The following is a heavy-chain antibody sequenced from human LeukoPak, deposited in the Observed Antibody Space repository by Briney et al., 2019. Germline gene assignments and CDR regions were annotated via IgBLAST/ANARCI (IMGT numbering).Heavy chain of an antibody. V-gene: IGHV3-74*01. Sequence: QPGGSLRLSCAASGFTFSSSWMHWVRQAPGKGLVWVSRINSDGSSTSYADSVKGRFTISRDNAKNTLYLQINTLRAEDTAVYYCAAGRSTWLDYWGQGTLVTVSS. J-gene: IGHJ4*02. CDR3: AAGRSTWLDY. D-gene: IGHD6-13*01. CDR1: GFTFSSSW. CDR2: INSDGSST.